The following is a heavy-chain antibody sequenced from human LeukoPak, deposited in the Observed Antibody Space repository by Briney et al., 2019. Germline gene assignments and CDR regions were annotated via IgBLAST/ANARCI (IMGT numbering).Heavy chain of an antibody. CDR3: ARIRKGAVAGWEGTMDV. Sequence: SGPTLVNPTQTLTLTCTFSGFSLSASGMCVSWIRQPPGKDLEWLARIDWDDDKYYSTSLKTRLTISKDTSKNQVDLTMTNMDPVDTATYYCARIRKGAVAGWEGTMDVWGQGTTVTVSS. D-gene: IGHD6-19*01. CDR2: IDWDDDK. CDR1: GFSLSASGMC. J-gene: IGHJ6*02. V-gene: IGHV2-70*11.